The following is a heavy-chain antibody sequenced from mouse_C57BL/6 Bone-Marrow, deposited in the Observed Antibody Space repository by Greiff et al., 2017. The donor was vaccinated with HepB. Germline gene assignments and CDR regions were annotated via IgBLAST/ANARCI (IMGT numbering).Heavy chain of an antibody. CDR3: ARNRVYYYGSSPWYFDF. J-gene: IGHJ1*03. CDR2: VNPYNGGT. D-gene: IGHD1-1*01. CDR1: GFTFTDYY. V-gene: IGHV1-36*01. Sequence: EVQLQQSGPVLVKPGPSVKISCKASGFTFTDYYMHWVKQSHGKSLEWIGLVNPYNGGTSYNQKFKGKATLTVDTSSSTAYMELNSLTSEDSAVYYCARNRVYYYGSSPWYFDFWGTGTTVTVSS.